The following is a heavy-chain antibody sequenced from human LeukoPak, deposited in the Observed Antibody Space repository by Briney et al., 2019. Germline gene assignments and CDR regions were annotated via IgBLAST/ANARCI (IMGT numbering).Heavy chain of an antibody. Sequence: PGGSLRLSCAASGFTVSNNYMSWVRQAPGKGLEWVTGIAYDGSRKHYADSVKGRFTISRDNSRNTMDLQMNSLRVEDTAVYHCTRYDSSRFDPWGQGTLVTVSS. CDR3: TRYDSSRFDP. CDR2: IAYDGSRK. J-gene: IGHJ5*02. CDR1: GFTVSNNY. D-gene: IGHD3-3*01. V-gene: IGHV3-30*03.